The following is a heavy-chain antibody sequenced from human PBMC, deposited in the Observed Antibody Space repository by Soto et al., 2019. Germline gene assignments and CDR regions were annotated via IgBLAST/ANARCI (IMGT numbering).Heavy chain of an antibody. J-gene: IGHJ4*02. CDR3: ARLGGYYQAFDS. CDR1: GDSISSGGYY. Sequence: SETLSLTCTVSGDSISSGGYYWGWIRQSPGKGLEWIGYIYYTGTTKYNPSLKSRVTISVDSSKNQFSLKLDSVTAADTAVYYCARLGGYYQAFDSWGQGTLVTVSS. D-gene: IGHD3-22*01. V-gene: IGHV4-61*05. CDR2: IYYTGTT.